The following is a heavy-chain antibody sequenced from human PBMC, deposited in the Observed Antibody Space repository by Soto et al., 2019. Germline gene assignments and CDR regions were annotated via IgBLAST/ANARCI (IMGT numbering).Heavy chain of an antibody. CDR2: IKQDGSEK. CDR1: GFTFSSYW. D-gene: IGHD2-15*01. J-gene: IGHJ4*02. V-gene: IGHV3-7*01. CDR3: ARTLYPYDIVVVVAAILDY. Sequence: GGSLRLSCAASGFTFSSYWMSWVRQAPGKGLEWVANIKQDGSEKYYVDSVKGRFTISRDNAKNSLYLQMNSLRAEDTAVYYCARTLYPYDIVVVVAAILDYWGQGTLVTVSS.